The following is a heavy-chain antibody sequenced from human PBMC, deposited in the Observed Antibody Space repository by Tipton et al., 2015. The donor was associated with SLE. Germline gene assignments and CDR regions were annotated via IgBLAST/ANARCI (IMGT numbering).Heavy chain of an antibody. CDR2: IYYGGST. V-gene: IGHV4-39*01. Sequence: LRLSCTVSRGSISSSSYFWGWIRQSPGKGLEWIGSIYYGGSTYYNPSLRSRVTISVDTSKNQFSLKLISVTAADTAVYYCARLGYCGGDCYIGGAFDIWGQGTKVTVSP. J-gene: IGHJ3*02. CDR1: RGSISSSSYF. D-gene: IGHD2-21*01. CDR3: ARLGYCGGDCYIGGAFDI.